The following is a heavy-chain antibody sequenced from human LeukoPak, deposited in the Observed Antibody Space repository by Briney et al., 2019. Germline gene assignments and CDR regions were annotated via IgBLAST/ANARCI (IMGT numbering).Heavy chain of an antibody. V-gene: IGHV4-59*01. CDR2: IYYSGST. CDR1: GGSISSYY. D-gene: IGHD7-27*01. CDR3: ATSGRTGPDAFDI. J-gene: IGHJ3*02. Sequence: SETLSLTCTVSGGSISSYYLSWIRQPPGKGLEWIGYIYYSGSTNYNPSLKSRVTISVDTSKNQFSLKLSSVTAADTAVYYCATSGRTGPDAFDIWGQGTMVTVSS.